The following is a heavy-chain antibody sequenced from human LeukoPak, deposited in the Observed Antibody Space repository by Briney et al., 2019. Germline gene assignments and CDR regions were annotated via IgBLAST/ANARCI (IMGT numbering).Heavy chain of an antibody. CDR3: AKDVGKWESLHFFDY. CDR1: GFTLSTNA. CDR2: ISGSGAST. V-gene: IGHV3-23*01. Sequence: GGSLRLSCLTSGFTLSTNAMSWVRQAPGKGLEWISGISGSGASTYYADSVKGRFTISRDDSRNTLYLQMDSLRGDDTAVYYCAKDVGKWESLHFFDYWGQGTLVTVSS. J-gene: IGHJ4*02. D-gene: IGHD1-26*01.